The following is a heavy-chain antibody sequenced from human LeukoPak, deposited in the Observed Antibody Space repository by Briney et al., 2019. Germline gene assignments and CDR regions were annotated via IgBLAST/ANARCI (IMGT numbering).Heavy chain of an antibody. Sequence: PSETLSLTCTVSGGSISSGSYYWSWIRQPAGKGREWIGRIYTSGSTNYNPSLKSRVTISVDTSKNQFSLKLSSVTAADTAVYYCARASSGWHYYYYMDVWGKGTTVTVSS. V-gene: IGHV4-61*02. CDR1: GGSISSGSYY. D-gene: IGHD6-19*01. J-gene: IGHJ6*03. CDR3: ARASSGWHYYYYMDV. CDR2: IYTSGST.